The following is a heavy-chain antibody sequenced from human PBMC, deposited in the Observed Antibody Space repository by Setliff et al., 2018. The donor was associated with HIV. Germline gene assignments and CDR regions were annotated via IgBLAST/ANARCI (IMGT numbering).Heavy chain of an antibody. Sequence: GESLKISCKGSRYSFTTYWIAWVRQMPGKGLEWMGIVYPGDSDTRYSPSFQGQVTIPADKSISTAYLHWSSLKASDTAIYYCATLDPNDGDYCNYWGQGTLGTVSS. CDR2: VYPGDSDT. D-gene: IGHD1-1*01. J-gene: IGHJ4*02. CDR3: ATLDPNDGDYCNY. V-gene: IGHV5-51*01. CDR1: RYSFTTYW.